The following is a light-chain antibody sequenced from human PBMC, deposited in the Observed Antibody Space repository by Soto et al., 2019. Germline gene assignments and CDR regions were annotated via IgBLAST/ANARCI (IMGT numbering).Light chain of an antibody. V-gene: IGKV1-39*01. CDR2: TAT. J-gene: IGKJ3*01. CDR3: QQSYSPSIT. CDR1: KSINTY. Sequence: DLQMTQSPSSLSATVGDSVTIXXRSTKSINTYVNWYQQKPGKAPKLXIYTATSLQSGVPSRFSGSGAGTDFTLTISSLQPEDLATYYCQQSYSPSITFGPGTKVDIK.